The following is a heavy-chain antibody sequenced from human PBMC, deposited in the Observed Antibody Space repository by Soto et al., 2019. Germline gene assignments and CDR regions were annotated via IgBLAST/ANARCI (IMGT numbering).Heavy chain of an antibody. CDR2: IYPGDSDT. CDR1: GYSFTNYW. CDR3: ARHGARSSGFRIDY. V-gene: IGHV5-51*01. D-gene: IGHD3-22*01. Sequence: PEESLKISCKGSGYSFTNYWIGWVRQMPGKGLEWVAIIYPGDSDTRYSPSFQGQVTITADKSITTAYLQWSSLKASDTAMYYCARHGARSSGFRIDYWGQGTLVTVSS. J-gene: IGHJ4*02.